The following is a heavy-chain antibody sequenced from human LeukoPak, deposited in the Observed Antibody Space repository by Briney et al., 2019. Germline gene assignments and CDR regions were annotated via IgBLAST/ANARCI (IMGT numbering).Heavy chain of an antibody. CDR2: ISAYNGNT. CDR1: GYTFTSYG. CDR3: ARGRVDTAMFHFDY. V-gene: IGHV1-18*01. D-gene: IGHD5-18*01. J-gene: IGHJ4*02. Sequence: GASVKVSCKAPGYTFTSYGISWVRQAPGQGLEWMGWISAYNGNTNYAQKLQGRVTMTTDTSTSTAYMELRSLRSDDTAVYYCARGRVDTAMFHFDYWDQGTLVTVSS.